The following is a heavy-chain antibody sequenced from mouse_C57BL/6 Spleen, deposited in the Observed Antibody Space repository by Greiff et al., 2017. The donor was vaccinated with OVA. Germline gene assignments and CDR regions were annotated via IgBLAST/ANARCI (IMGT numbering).Heavy chain of an antibody. J-gene: IGHJ3*01. CDR3: ARSGWLLRFAY. CDR2: IDPSDSYT. Sequence: QVQLQQSGAELVKPGASVKLSCKASGYTFTSYWMQWVKQRPGQGLEWIGEIDPSDSYTNYNQKFKGKATLTVDTSSSTAYMQLSSLTSEDSAVYYCARSGWLLRFAYWGQGTLVTVSA. D-gene: IGHD2-3*01. V-gene: IGHV1-50*01. CDR1: GYTFTSYW.